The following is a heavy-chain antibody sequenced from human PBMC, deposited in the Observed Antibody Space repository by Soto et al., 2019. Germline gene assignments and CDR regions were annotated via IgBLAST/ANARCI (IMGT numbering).Heavy chain of an antibody. D-gene: IGHD3-3*01. V-gene: IGHV1-18*01. Sequence: ASVKVSCKASGYTFTSYGISWVRQAPGQGLEWMGWISAYNGNTNYAQKLQGRVTRTTDTSTSTAYMELRSLRSDDTAVYYCARVGRFLEWLWSNNWFDPWGQGTLVTVSS. J-gene: IGHJ5*02. CDR1: GYTFTSYG. CDR3: ARVGRFLEWLWSNNWFDP. CDR2: ISAYNGNT.